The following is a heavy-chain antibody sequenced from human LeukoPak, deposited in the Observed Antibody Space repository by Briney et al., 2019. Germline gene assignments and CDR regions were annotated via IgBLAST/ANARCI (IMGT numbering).Heavy chain of an antibody. CDR2: INHDGSEM. J-gene: IGHJ2*01. V-gene: IGHV3-7*01. Sequence: GGSPRLSCAASGFTFSSYYMSWVRQAPGKGLEWLADINHDGSEMYYMDSVNYRYTLYRDNSKNSLNLQNNSLRADDTAVYYCARDQGSMIVERTPNWYFDLWGRGTLVTVSS. CDR1: GFTFSSYY. D-gene: IGHD3-22*01. CDR3: ARDQGSMIVERTPNWYFDL.